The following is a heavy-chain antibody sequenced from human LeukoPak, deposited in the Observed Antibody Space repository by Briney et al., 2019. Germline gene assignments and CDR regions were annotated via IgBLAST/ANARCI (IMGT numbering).Heavy chain of an antibody. J-gene: IGHJ6*03. CDR3: ARGLRGPRYDFWSGYYPNYYYYYMDV. CDR1: GYTFTSYD. Sequence: GASVKVSCEASGYTFTSYDINWVRQATGQGLEWMGWMNPNSGNTGYAQKFQGRVTITRNTSISTAYMELSSLRSEDTAVYYCARGLRGPRYDFWSGYYPNYYYYYMDVWGKGTTVTVSS. V-gene: IGHV1-8*03. CDR2: MNPNSGNT. D-gene: IGHD3-3*01.